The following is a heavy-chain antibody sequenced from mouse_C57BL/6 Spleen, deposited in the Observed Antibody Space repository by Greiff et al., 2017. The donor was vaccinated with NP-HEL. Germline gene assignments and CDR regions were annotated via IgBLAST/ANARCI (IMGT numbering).Heavy chain of an antibody. D-gene: IGHD1-1*01. CDR3: ASGGYYGSSPWFAY. V-gene: IGHV5-17*01. CDR1: GFTFSDYG. Sequence: EVKLMESGGGLVKPGGSLKLSCAASGFTFSDYGMHWVRQAPEKGLEWVAYISSGRSTIYYAATVKGRFPISRDNAKDTLFLQMTRLRSGDTAMYYCASGGYYGSSPWFAYWGQGTLVTVSA. CDR2: ISSGRSTI. J-gene: IGHJ3*01.